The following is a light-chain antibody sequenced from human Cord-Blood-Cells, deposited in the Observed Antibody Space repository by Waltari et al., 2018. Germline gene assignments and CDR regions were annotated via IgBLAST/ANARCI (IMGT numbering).Light chain of an antibody. J-gene: IGLJ3*02. Sequence: SSLTQPASVSGSPGQSITLSSTGTSRDVGGSNYVSLYQQHPGKAPKLMIYDVSNRPSGVSNRLSGSKSGNTASLTISGLQAEDEADYYCSSYTSSSTWVFGGGTKLTVL. CDR3: SSYTSSSTWV. CDR1: SRDVGGSNY. CDR2: DVS. V-gene: IGLV2-14*03.